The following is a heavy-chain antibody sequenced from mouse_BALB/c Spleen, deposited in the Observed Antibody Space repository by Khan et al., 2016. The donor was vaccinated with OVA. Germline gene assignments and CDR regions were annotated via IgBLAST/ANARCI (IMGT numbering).Heavy chain of an antibody. V-gene: IGHV5-6-3*01. Sequence: EVMLVESGGGLVQPGGSLKLSCAASGFTFSSYGMSWVRQTPDKRLELVATINSTGGSTYYPDSVKGRFTISRDNAKNTLYLQMSSLKSEDTAMYYCARMARTINWGQGTTLTVSS. CDR3: ARMARTIN. CDR1: GFTFSSYG. J-gene: IGHJ2*01. CDR2: INSTGGST.